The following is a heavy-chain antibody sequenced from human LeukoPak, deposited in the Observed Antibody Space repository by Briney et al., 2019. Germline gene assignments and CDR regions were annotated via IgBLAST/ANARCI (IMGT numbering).Heavy chain of an antibody. D-gene: IGHD1-14*01. J-gene: IGHJ4*02. Sequence: ASVKVSCKTSGYTFTDNVISWVRQAPGQGLEWMGWINPNSGDTNYAQKFQGRVTMTRDTSISTAYMELSRLRFDDTAVYFCARAIGMIDYWGQGTLVTVSS. CDR2: INPNSGDT. V-gene: IGHV1-2*02. CDR3: ARAIGMIDY. CDR1: GYTFTDNV.